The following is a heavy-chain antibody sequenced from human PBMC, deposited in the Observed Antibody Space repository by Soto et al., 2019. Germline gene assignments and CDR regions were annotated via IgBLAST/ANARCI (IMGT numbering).Heavy chain of an antibody. Sequence: ASVKVSCKASGYTFTSYGISWVRQAPGQGLEWMGWISAYNGNTNYAQKLQGRATMTTDTSTSTAYMELRSLRSDDTAVYYCASGSSSLGWFDPWGQGTLVTVSS. D-gene: IGHD6-13*01. CDR1: GYTFTSYG. CDR2: ISAYNGNT. J-gene: IGHJ5*02. V-gene: IGHV1-18*01. CDR3: ASGSSSLGWFDP.